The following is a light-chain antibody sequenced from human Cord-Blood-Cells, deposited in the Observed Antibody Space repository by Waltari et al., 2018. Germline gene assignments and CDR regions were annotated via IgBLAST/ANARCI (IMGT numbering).Light chain of an antibody. CDR2: RNN. CDR3: AAWDDSLSGSWV. V-gene: IGLV1-47*01. CDR1: SSNIGSNY. J-gene: IGLJ3*02. Sequence: QSVLTQPPPASGTPGQRVTISCSGSSSNIGSNYVYWYQQLPGTAPKLLIYRNNQRPPAVPDRFSGSKSGTSASLAISGLRSEDEADYYCAAWDDSLSGSWVFGGGTKLTVL.